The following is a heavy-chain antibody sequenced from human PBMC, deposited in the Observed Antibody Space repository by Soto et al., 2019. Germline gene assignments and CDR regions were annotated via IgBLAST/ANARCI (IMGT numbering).Heavy chain of an antibody. D-gene: IGHD4-4*01. CDR3: ASWHLQEHAYDV. Sequence: PGVSLRLSCAAFGLTVSGKRYMAWVRQAPGKGLEWVSALYDTDGTYYADSVKGRFTTSGGSSKNIVYLQMNSLRPDDTAVYYCASWHLQEHAYDVWGQGTTVTGS. J-gene: IGHJ3*01. V-gene: IGHV3-53*01. CDR1: GLTVSGKRY. CDR2: LYDTDGT.